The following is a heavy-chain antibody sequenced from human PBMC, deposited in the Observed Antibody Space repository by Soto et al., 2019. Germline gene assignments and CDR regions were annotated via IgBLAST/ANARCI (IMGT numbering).Heavy chain of an antibody. V-gene: IGHV3-23*01. Sequence: EVQLLESGGGLVQPGGSLRLSCAASGFTFSSYAMSWVRQAPGKGLEWVSAISGSGGSTYYADSVKGRFTISRDNSKNTRYLQMNSLRAEDTAVYYCAKGSVRYCSSTSCYNRNWFDPWGQGTLVTVSS. CDR2: ISGSGGST. CDR1: GFTFSSYA. CDR3: AKGSVRYCSSTSCYNRNWFDP. J-gene: IGHJ5*02. D-gene: IGHD2-2*01.